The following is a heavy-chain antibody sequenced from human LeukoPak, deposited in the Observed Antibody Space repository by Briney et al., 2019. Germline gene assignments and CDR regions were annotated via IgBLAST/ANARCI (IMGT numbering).Heavy chain of an antibody. CDR2: ISAYNGNT. J-gene: IGHJ3*02. CDR1: GGTFSSYA. CDR3: ARATNNAFDI. D-gene: IGHD5-12*01. V-gene: IGHV1-18*01. Sequence: ASVKVSCKASGGTFSSYAISWVRQAPGQGLEWMGWISAYNGNTNYAQKLQGRVTMTTDTSTSTAYMELRSLRSDDTAVYCCARATNNAFDIWGQGTMVTVSS.